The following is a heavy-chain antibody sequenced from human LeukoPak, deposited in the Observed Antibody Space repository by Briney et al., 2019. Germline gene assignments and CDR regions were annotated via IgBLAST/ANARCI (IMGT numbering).Heavy chain of an antibody. CDR1: GYTFTSYY. J-gene: IGHJ5*02. D-gene: IGHD5-12*01. CDR3: ARGRYSGYVSWFDP. CDR2: IHPPDGST. V-gene: IGHV1-46*01. Sequence: ASVKVSCKASGYTFTSYYIRWVRQAPGQGLEWVGVIHPPDGSTTYAQKFQGRITMTRDMSTTTVYMELSSLRSEDTAVYYCARGRYSGYVSWFDPWGQGTLVTVSS.